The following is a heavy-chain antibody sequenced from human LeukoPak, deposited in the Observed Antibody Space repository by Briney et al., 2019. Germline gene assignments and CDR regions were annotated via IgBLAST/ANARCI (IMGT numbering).Heavy chain of an antibody. D-gene: IGHD3-3*01. CDR2: INAGNGNT. CDR1: GYSFTTYS. J-gene: IGHJ4*02. V-gene: IGHV1-3*01. Sequence: GASVKVSCKASGYSFTTYSIFWVRQAPGQGLEWMGWINAGNGNTKYSQKLQGRVTITRDTSASTAYMELSSLRSEDTAVYYCARGHDFLIDYSFDLWGQGTLVTVSS. CDR3: ARGHDFLIDYSFDL.